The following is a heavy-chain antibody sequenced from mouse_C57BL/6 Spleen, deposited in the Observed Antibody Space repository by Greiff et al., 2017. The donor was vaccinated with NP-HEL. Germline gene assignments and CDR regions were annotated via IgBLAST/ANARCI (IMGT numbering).Heavy chain of an antibody. CDR2: ISSGGDYI. CDR1: GFTFSSYA. J-gene: IGHJ3*01. CDR3: TTHYYGSSLAY. Sequence: EVKLMESGEGLVKPGGSLKISCAASGFTFSSYAMSWVRQTPEKRLEWVAYISSGGDYIYYADTVKGRFTISRDNARNTLYLQMSSLKSEDTAMYYCTTHYYGSSLAYWGQGTLVTVSA. V-gene: IGHV5-9-1*02. D-gene: IGHD1-1*01.